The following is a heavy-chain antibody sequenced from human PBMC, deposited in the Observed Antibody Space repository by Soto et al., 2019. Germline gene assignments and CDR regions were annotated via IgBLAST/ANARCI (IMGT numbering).Heavy chain of an antibody. CDR3: AREVQVHTPAFVY. J-gene: IGHJ4*01. D-gene: IGHD3-10*01. V-gene: IGHV1-69*19. Sequence: QVQLVQSGAEMKKPGSSVKVSCQSSGGTFNTYAMNWVRQAPGQGPEWMGDISPMFGAANYAPKFQGRVTITADESTGTSYMQLSSLTSEYTALYVCAREVQVHTPAFVYWGHGTLVTVSS. CDR1: GGTFNTYA. CDR2: ISPMFGAA.